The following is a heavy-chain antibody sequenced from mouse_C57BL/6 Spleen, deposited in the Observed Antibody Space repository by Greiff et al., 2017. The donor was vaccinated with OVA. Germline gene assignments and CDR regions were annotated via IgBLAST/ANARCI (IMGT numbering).Heavy chain of an antibody. V-gene: IGHV1-42*01. CDR1: GYSFTGYY. CDR2: INPSTGGT. Sequence: EVKLQESGPELVKPGASVKISCKASGYSFTGYYMNWVKQSPEKSLEWIGEINPSTGGTTYNQKFKAKATLTVDKSSSTAYMQLKSLTSEDSAVYYCARSYYYGISFAYWGQGTLVTVSA. D-gene: IGHD1-1*01. J-gene: IGHJ3*01. CDR3: ARSYYYGISFAY.